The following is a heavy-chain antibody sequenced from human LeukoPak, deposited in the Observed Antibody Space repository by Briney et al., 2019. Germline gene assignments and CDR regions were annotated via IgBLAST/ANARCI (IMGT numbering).Heavy chain of an antibody. Sequence: PGGSLRLSCAASGLTFSSYAMSWVRQAPGKGLEWVSAISGSGGSTYYADSVKGRFTISRDNSKNTLYLQMNSLRAEDTAVYYCAKVWGDIVVVPAAIKGPYYYYYMDVWGKGTTVTVSS. CDR2: ISGSGGST. V-gene: IGHV3-23*01. D-gene: IGHD2-2*02. CDR1: GLTFSSYA. CDR3: AKVWGDIVVVPAAIKGPYYYYYMDV. J-gene: IGHJ6*03.